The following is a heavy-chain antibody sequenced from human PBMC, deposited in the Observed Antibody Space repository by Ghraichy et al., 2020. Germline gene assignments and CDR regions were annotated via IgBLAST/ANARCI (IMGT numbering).Heavy chain of an antibody. D-gene: IGHD6-19*01. CDR3: ARVGSGWYLGVDY. Sequence: GGSLRLSCAASGFTFSSYEMNWVRQAPGKGLEWVSYISSSGSTIYYADSVKGRFTISRDNAKNSLYLQMNSLRAEDTAVYYCARVGSGWYLGVDYWGQGTLVTVSS. V-gene: IGHV3-48*03. CDR1: GFTFSSYE. CDR2: ISSSGSTI. J-gene: IGHJ4*02.